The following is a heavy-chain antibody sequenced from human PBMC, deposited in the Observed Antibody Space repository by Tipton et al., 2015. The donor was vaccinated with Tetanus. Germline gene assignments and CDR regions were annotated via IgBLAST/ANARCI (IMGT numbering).Heavy chain of an antibody. CDR3: AREVTPYP. D-gene: IGHD2-21*02. CDR2: VYDSGRTT. Sequence: SLRLSCAASGFTFGTYAMSWVRQAPGKGLEWISTVYDSGRTTFYADSVKGRFTISRDNSKSTLYLQMNSLRAEDTAVYYCAREVTPYPWGQGTLVTVSS. V-gene: IGHV3-23*03. J-gene: IGHJ5*02. CDR1: GFTFGTYA.